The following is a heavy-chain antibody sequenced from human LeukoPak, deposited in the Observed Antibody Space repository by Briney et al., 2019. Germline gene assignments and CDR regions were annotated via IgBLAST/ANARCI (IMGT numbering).Heavy chain of an antibody. J-gene: IGHJ4*02. CDR3: ARRGYYDSSGYYFGNY. V-gene: IGHV5-51*01. D-gene: IGHD3-22*01. CDR2: FYPGDSDT. Sequence: GESLKISCKGSGYSFTSYWIGWVRQMPGKGLEWMGIFYPGDSDTRYSPSFQGQVTISADKSISTAYLQWSSLKASDTAMYYCARRGYYDSSGYYFGNYWGQGTLVTVSS. CDR1: GYSFTSYW.